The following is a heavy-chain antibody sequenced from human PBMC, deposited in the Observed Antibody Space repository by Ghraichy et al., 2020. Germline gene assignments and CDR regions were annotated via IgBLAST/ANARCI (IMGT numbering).Heavy chain of an antibody. J-gene: IGHJ5*02. D-gene: IGHD6-6*01. V-gene: IGHV1-69*13. CDR1: GGTFSSYA. CDR2: IIPIFGTA. Sequence: SVKVSCKASGGTFSSYAISWVRQAPGQGLEWMGGIIPIFGTANYAQKFQGRVTITADESTSTAYMELSSLRSEDTAVYYCARGIIAAHRAYWFDPWGQGTLVTVSS. CDR3: ARGIIAAHRAYWFDP.